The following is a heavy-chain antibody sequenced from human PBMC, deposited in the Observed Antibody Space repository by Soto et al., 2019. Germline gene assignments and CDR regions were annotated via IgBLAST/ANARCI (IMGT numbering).Heavy chain of an antibody. D-gene: IGHD3-3*01. Sequence: PSETLSLTCAVYGGSFSGYYWIWIRQPPGKGLEWIGEINHSGSTNYNPSLKSRVTISVDTSKNQFSLKLSSVTAADTAVYYCARVVHVLRFLEWLPPYYYGMDVWGQGTTVTVSS. CDR2: INHSGST. V-gene: IGHV4-34*01. CDR1: GGSFSGYY. J-gene: IGHJ6*02. CDR3: ARVVHVLRFLEWLPPYYYGMDV.